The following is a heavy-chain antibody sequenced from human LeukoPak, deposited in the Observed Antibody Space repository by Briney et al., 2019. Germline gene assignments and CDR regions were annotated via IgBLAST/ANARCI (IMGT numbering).Heavy chain of an antibody. CDR2: ISYDGSNK. CDR1: GFTFSNYT. CDR3: ARGAYYYDSSEAY. J-gene: IGHJ4*02. Sequence: GRSLRLSCAASGFTFSNYTIHWVRQAPGKGLEWVAVISYDGSNKYYADSVKGRFTISRDNSKNTLYLQMNSLRAEDTAVYYCARGAYYYDSSEAYWGQGTLVTVSS. D-gene: IGHD3-22*01. V-gene: IGHV3-30-3*01.